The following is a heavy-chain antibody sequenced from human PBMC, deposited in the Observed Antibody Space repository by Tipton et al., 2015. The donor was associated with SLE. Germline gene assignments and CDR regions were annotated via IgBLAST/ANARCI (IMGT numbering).Heavy chain of an antibody. V-gene: IGHV4-30-4*08. D-gene: IGHD6-13*01. CDR1: GGSISSSSYY. CDR2: IYYSGST. CDR3: ARDRGIAAAEDY. J-gene: IGHJ4*02. Sequence: TLSLTCTVSGGSISSSSYYWGWIRQPPGKGLEWIGYIYYSGSTYYNPSLKSRVTISVDTSKNQFSLKLSSVTAADTAVYYCARDRGIAAAEDYWGQGTLVTVSS.